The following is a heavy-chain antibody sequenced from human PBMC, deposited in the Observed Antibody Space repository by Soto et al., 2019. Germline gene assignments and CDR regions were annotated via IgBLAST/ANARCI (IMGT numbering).Heavy chain of an antibody. D-gene: IGHD3-10*01. J-gene: IGHJ5*02. CDR3: ARGRGSTMVRGVYNWFDP. CDR2: IYYSGST. Sequence: SETLSLTCTVSGGSISSGGYYWSWIRQHPGKGLEWIGYIYYSGSTYYNPSLKSRVTISVDTSKNQFSLKLSSVTAADTAVYYCARGRGSTMVRGVYNWFDPWGQGTLVTVSS. V-gene: IGHV4-31*03. CDR1: GGSISSGGYY.